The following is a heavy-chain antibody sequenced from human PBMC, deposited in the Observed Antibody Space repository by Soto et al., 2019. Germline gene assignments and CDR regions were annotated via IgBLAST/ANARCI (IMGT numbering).Heavy chain of an antibody. CDR1: GGTFSSYA. J-gene: IGHJ6*02. CDR3: ASCISTSCYGNYYYGMDV. V-gene: IGHV1-69*12. Sequence: QVQLVQSGAEVKKPGSSVKVSCKASGGTFSSYAISWVRQAPGQGLEWMGGIIPIFGTANYAQKFQGRVTITADASTSTAYMELSSLRSEDTAVYYCASCISTSCYGNYYYGMDVWGQGTTVTVSS. D-gene: IGHD2-2*01. CDR2: IIPIFGTA.